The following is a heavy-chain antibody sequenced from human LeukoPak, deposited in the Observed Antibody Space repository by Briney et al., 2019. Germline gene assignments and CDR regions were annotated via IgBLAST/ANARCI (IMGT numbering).Heavy chain of an antibody. CDR3: AKDKGYGDYPDAFDI. Sequence: GRSLRLSCAASGFTFDDYAMHWVRQAPGKGLEWVSGISWNSGSIGYADSVKGRFTISRDNAKNSLYLQMNSLRAEDTALYYCAKDKGYGDYPDAFDIWGQGTMVTVSS. CDR1: GFTFDDYA. CDR2: ISWNSGSI. J-gene: IGHJ3*02. D-gene: IGHD4-17*01. V-gene: IGHV3-9*01.